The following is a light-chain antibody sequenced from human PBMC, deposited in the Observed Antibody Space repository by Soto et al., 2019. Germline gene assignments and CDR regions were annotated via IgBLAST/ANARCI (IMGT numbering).Light chain of an antibody. CDR1: QSISSD. CDR2: GAS. J-gene: IGKJ1*01. CDR3: QQYITWPRT. Sequence: EIVMTQSPATLSVSPGERATLSCRASQSISSDLAWYQQRPGQAPRLLIYGASTRVLGIPARFSGSGSGTEFTLTISSLQSEDFAVYYCQQYITWPRTFGHGTKVEIK. V-gene: IGKV3-15*01.